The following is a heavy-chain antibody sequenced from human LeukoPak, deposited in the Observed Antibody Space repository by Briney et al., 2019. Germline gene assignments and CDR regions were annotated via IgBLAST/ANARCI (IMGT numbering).Heavy chain of an antibody. D-gene: IGHD1-7*01. Sequence: SETLSLTCTVSGGSISSSSYYWGWIRQPPGKGLEWIGYIYYSGSTNYNPSLKSRVTISLDTSKSQFSLKLSSVTAADTAVYYCASGNWNYYYFDYWGQGTLVTVSS. CDR2: IYYSGST. J-gene: IGHJ4*02. V-gene: IGHV4-61*05. CDR3: ASGNWNYYYFDY. CDR1: GGSISSSSYY.